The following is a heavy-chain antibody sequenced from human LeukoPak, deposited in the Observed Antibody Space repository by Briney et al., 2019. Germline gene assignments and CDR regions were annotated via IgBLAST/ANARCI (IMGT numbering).Heavy chain of an antibody. CDR1: GYTFTDSY. Sequence: GTSVKVSCKASGYTFTDSYMHWVRQAPGQGLEWMGWINPNSGGTNYAQKFQGRVTMTRDTSISTAYMELSRLRSDDTAMYYCARVYYYDSSGYYYWGQGTLVTVSS. J-gene: IGHJ4*02. D-gene: IGHD3-22*01. CDR3: ARVYYYDSSGYYY. V-gene: IGHV1-2*02. CDR2: INPNSGGT.